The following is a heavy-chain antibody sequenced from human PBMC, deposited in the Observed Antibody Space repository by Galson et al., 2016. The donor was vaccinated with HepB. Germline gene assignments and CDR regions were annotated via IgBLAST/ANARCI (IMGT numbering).Heavy chain of an antibody. Sequence: SLRLSCAASGFTFTDYWIGWVRQLPGKGLEWMGITYPRESDTRYSPSFHGQATISADKSISTLYLHWSSLKASDTAMYYCARVMGQWLPYFWGQGTLVTVSS. CDR3: ARVMGQWLPYF. D-gene: IGHD6-19*01. V-gene: IGHV5-51*01. CDR1: GFTFTDYW. CDR2: TYPRESDT. J-gene: IGHJ4*02.